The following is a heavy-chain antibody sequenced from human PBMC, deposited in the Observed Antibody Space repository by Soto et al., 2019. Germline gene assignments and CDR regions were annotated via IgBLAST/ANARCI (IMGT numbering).Heavy chain of an antibody. CDR3: AKGYSSGWYFLFHYFDY. J-gene: IGHJ4*02. CDR2: ISGSGGST. CDR1: GFTFSSYA. D-gene: IGHD6-19*01. Sequence: PGGSLRLSCAASGFTFSSYAMSWVRQAPGKGLEWVSAISGSGGSTYYADSVKGRFTISRDNSKNTLYLQMNSLRAEDTAVYYCAKGYSSGWYFLFHYFDYWGQGTLVTVSS. V-gene: IGHV3-23*01.